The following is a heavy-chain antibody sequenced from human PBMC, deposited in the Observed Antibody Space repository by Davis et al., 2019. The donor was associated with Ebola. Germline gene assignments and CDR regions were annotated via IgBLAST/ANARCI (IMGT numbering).Heavy chain of an antibody. Sequence: GESLKISCAASGFTFSSYWMSWVRQAPGKGLEWVTNIKQDGSEKYYVDSVKGRFTISRDNAMNSLYLQMNSLRDEDTAVYYCVRDHNWGFDYWGQGTPVTVSS. CDR2: IKQDGSEK. D-gene: IGHD3-16*01. CDR1: GFTFSSYW. V-gene: IGHV3-7*01. J-gene: IGHJ4*02. CDR3: VRDHNWGFDY.